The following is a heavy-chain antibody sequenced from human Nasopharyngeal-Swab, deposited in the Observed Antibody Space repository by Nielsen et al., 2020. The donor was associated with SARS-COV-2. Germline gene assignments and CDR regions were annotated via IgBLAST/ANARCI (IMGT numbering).Heavy chain of an antibody. V-gene: IGHV3-11*01. J-gene: IGHJ4*02. CDR2: ISSTGSTI. Sequence: GESLKISCAASGFTFSDYYMSWIRQAPGKGLVWVSYISSTGSTIYYADSVKGRVTISRDNAKNSLYLQMNSLRAEDTAVYYCARGTYDYVWGSHRESYFDYWGQGTLVTVSS. CDR3: ARGTYDYVWGSHRESYFDY. D-gene: IGHD3-16*01. CDR1: GFTFSDYY.